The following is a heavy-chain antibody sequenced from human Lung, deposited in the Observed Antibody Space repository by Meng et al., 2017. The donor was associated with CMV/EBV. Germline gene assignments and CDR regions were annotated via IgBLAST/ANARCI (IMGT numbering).Heavy chain of an antibody. CDR2: TRNKANSYNT. J-gene: IGHJ6*02. Sequence: GESLKISCAASGFTFSDYYMDWVRQAPGKGLEWVSSTRNKANSYNTEYAASVKGRVTIARDDSKNSLYLQMNSLKTEDTAVYDCDKGSEVSYYDFGSGYGDPPLHYYSGLDVWGQGTTVTVSS. CDR3: DKGSEVSYYDFGSGYGDPPLHYYSGLDV. CDR1: GFTFSDYY. V-gene: IGHV3-72*01. D-gene: IGHD3-3*01.